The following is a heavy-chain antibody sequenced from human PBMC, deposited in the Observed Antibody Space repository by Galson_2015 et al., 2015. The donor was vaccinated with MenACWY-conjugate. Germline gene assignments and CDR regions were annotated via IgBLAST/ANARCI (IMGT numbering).Heavy chain of an antibody. D-gene: IGHD4-17*01. CDR1: EFIVSTNY. Sequence: SLRLSCAVSEFIVSTNYVNWVRQAPGKGLEWVSVIYSGGGTYHADSVKGRFSVSRDNSKDTVYHQMNSLKVEDTAVYCCMTGPFGDYAGYWGQGTLVTVSS. CDR2: IYSGGGT. J-gene: IGHJ4*02. V-gene: IGHV3-66*01. CDR3: MTGPFGDYAGY.